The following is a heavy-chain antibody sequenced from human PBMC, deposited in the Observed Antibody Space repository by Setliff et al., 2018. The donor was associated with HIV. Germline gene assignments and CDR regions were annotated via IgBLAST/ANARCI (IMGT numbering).Heavy chain of an antibody. CDR3: ARRGYRYGSADY. D-gene: IGHD5-18*01. V-gene: IGHV4-59*01. J-gene: IGHJ4*02. CDR2: IYYNGGT. CDR1: GGSITSYY. Sequence: PSETLSLTCTVSGGSITSYYWSWIRQTPGKRLEYIGYIYYNGGTNYNPSLKSRVTISLDTSKNQFSLSLRSVTAADTAVYYCARRGYRYGSADYWGQGMLVTVSS.